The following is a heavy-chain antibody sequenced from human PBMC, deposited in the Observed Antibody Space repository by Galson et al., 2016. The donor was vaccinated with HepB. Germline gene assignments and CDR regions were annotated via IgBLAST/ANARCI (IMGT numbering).Heavy chain of an antibody. CDR1: GFTFSNYG. D-gene: IGHD2-2*01. CDR2: ISRSGDST. J-gene: IGHJ6*04. V-gene: IGHV3-23*01. Sequence: SLRLSCAASGFTFSNYGMTWVRQAPGKGLEVVSSISRSGDSTDYAGSVKGRFTTSRDNSKNTLSLQMNSLTADDTAIYYCVQGSTAPAVWGKGTTVTVSS. CDR3: VQGSTAPAV.